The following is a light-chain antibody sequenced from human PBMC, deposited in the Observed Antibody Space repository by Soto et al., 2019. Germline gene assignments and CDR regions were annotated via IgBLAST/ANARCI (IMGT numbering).Light chain of an antibody. V-gene: IGKV3-20*01. J-gene: IGKJ5*01. Sequence: EVVLTQSPTTLSLSPGERATLSCRASQSISINSFAWYQQNPGQAPRLLIYGASSRATGIPDRFSGSGSGTDFTLTISGLEPEDFAMYYCQQYGSSPRDTFGQGTRLEI. CDR2: GAS. CDR1: QSISINS. CDR3: QQYGSSPRDT.